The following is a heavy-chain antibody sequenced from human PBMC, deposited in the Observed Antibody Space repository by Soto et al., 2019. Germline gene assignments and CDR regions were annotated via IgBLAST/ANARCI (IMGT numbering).Heavy chain of an antibody. V-gene: IGHV1-69*13. Sequence: SVKVSCKASGYTFTSYAISWVRQAPGQGLEWMGGIIPIFGTANYAQKFRGRVTITADESTSTAYMELSSLRSEDTAVYYCARERLRYFDWLLGDFDYWGQGTLVTVSS. J-gene: IGHJ4*02. CDR3: ARERLRYFDWLLGDFDY. D-gene: IGHD3-9*01. CDR1: GYTFTSYA. CDR2: IIPIFGTA.